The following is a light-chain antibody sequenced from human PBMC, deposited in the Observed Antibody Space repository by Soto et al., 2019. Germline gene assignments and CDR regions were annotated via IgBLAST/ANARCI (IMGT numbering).Light chain of an antibody. CDR3: QQYNNWSWT. V-gene: IGKV3-15*01. Sequence: EIVMTQSPATLSVSPGERATLSCRASQSVSSNLAGYQQKPGQAPRLLIYGASTRATGIPARFSGSGSGREFTLTISSLQSEDFAVYYCQQYNNWSWTFGQGTKVELK. CDR2: GAS. CDR1: QSVSSN. J-gene: IGKJ1*01.